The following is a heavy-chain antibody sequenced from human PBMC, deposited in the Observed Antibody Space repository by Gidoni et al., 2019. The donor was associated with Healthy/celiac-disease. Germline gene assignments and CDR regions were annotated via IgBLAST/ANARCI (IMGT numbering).Heavy chain of an antibody. Sequence: EVQLVESGGGLVKPGGSLRLSCAASGFTFSNAWMRWVRQAPGTGLELVGRIKSKTDGGTTDYAAPVKGRFTISRDDSKNTLYLQMNSLKTEDTAVYYCTTDGAAAVTGGYWGQGTLVTVSS. J-gene: IGHJ4*02. V-gene: IGHV3-15*01. CDR2: IKSKTDGGTT. CDR3: TTDGAAAVTGGY. CDR1: GFTFSNAW. D-gene: IGHD6-13*01.